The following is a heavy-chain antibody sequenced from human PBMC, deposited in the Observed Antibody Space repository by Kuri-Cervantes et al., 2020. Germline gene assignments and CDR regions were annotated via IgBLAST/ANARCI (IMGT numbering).Heavy chain of an antibody. CDR1: EITFSRYA. CDR3: ARECIVGAAADY. CDR2: ISYDGSNK. V-gene: IGHV3-30-3*01. Sequence: GGSLRLSCAASEITFSRYAMHWVRQAPGKGLEWVAVISYDGSNKYYADSVKGRFTISRDNSKNTLYLQMNSLRAEDTAVYYCARECIVGAAADYWGQGTLVTVSS. D-gene: IGHD1-26*01. J-gene: IGHJ4*02.